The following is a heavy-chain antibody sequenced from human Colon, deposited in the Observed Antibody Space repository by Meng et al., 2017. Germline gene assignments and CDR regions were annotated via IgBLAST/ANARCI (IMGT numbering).Heavy chain of an antibody. CDR2: IHSSGNT. D-gene: IGHD2-2*01. CDR3: ARNPVIPDARTFDF. J-gene: IGHJ4*02. V-gene: IGHV4-30-4*01. CDR1: GGSINSADYY. Sequence: QVQLQESGPGVVKPSHTLSLTCTISGGSINSADYYWNWIRQPPGKGLEWLGYIHSSGNTYYTPSLKSRLTMSLDTSKNQFSLRLTSVTAADTAVYYCARNPVIPDARTFDFWGQGALVTVSS.